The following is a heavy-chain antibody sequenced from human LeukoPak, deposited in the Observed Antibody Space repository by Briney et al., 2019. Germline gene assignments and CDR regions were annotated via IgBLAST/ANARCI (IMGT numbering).Heavy chain of an antibody. D-gene: IGHD6-13*01. J-gene: IGHJ3*02. CDR2: IYYRVTS. V-gene: IGHV4-59*08. CDR1: GDSISTYY. Sequence: SETLSLTCTVSGDSISTYYWSWIRQPPGKGLEWIGYIYYRVTSDYNPSLKSRVTMSVDMSTRQISLKLSSVTAADTAVYYCARAQQLASDAFDIWGQGTMVTVSS. CDR3: ARAQQLASDAFDI.